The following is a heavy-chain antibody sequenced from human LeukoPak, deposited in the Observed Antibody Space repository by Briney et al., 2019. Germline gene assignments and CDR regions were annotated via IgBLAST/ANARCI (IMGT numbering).Heavy chain of an antibody. CDR3: ARDAKYYYGSRTFFFYEH. D-gene: IGHD3-10*01. V-gene: IGHV4-4*07. Sequence: SETLSLTCTVSGGSFTTYYWSWIRQPAGRGLEWIGHIDSSGTTNYNPSLKSRVTMSTDPSKNQFSLKLSSVTAADTAIYYCARDAKYYYGSRTFFFYEHWGQGTLLTVSS. CDR2: IDSSGTT. CDR1: GGSFTTYY. J-gene: IGHJ4*02.